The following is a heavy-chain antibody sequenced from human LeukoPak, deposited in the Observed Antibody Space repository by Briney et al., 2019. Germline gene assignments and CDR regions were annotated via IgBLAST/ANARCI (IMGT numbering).Heavy chain of an antibody. D-gene: IGHD3-10*01. CDR3: ARSVGRELLWFGELLD. J-gene: IGHJ4*02. Sequence: PSETLSLTCAVYGGSFSGYYWSWIRQPPGKGLEWIGETNHSGSTNYNPSLKSRVTISVDTSKNQFSLKLSSVTAADTAVYYCARSVGRELLWFGELLDWGQGTLVTVSS. CDR1: GGSFSGYY. CDR2: TNHSGST. V-gene: IGHV4-34*01.